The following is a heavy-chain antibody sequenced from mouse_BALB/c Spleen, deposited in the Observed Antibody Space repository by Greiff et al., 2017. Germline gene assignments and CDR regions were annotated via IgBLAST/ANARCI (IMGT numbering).Heavy chain of an antibody. J-gene: IGHJ2*01. CDR1: GFTFSSFG. CDR3: ARSFGGGVYFDY. CDR2: ISSGSSTI. Sequence: EVQGVESGGGLVQPGGSRKLSCAASGFTFSSFGMHWVRQAPEKGLEWVAYISSGSSTIYYADTVKGRFTISRDNPKNTLFLQMTSLRSEDTAMYYCARSFGGGVYFDYWGQGTTLTVSS. V-gene: IGHV5-17*02.